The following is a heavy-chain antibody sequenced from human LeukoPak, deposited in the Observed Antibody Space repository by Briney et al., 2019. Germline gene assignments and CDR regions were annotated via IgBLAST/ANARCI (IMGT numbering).Heavy chain of an antibody. CDR1: GYTFTSYA. CDR3: ARAKDSSGYRPDY. D-gene: IGHD3-22*01. CDR2: IIPIFGTA. J-gene: IGHJ4*02. V-gene: IGHV1-69*13. Sequence: SVKVSCKASGYTFTSYAISWVRQAPGQGLEWMGGIIPIFGTANYAQKFQGRVTITADESTSTAYMELSSLRSEDTAVYYCARAKDSSGYRPDYWGQGTLVTVSS.